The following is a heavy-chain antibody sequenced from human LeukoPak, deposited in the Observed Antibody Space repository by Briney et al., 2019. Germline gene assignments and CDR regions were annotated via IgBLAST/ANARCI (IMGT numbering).Heavy chain of an antibody. V-gene: IGHV4-59*01. CDR2: IYYSGST. Sequence: SEALSLTCTVSGGSISSYYWSWIRQPPGKGLEWIGYIYYSGSTNYNPSLKSRVTISVDTSKNQFSLKLSSVTAADTAVYYCARAEVKQQLVLGTWFDPWGQGTLVTVSS. CDR3: ARAEVKQQLVLGTWFDP. D-gene: IGHD6-13*01. CDR1: GGSISSYY. J-gene: IGHJ5*02.